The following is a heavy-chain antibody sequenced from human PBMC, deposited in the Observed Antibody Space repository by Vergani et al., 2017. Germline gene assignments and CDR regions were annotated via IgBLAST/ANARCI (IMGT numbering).Heavy chain of an antibody. CDR3: AKDSYVAVAGTFDY. CDR2: IRYDGSNK. CDR1: GFTFSSYG. J-gene: IGHJ4*02. Sequence: QVQLVESGGGVVQPGGSLRLSCAASGFTFSSYGMHWVRQAPGKGLEWVAFIRYDGSNKYYADSVKGRFTISRDNSKNTLYLQMNSLRAEDTAVYYCAKDSYVAVAGTFDYWGQGTLVTVSS. D-gene: IGHD6-19*01. V-gene: IGHV3-30*02.